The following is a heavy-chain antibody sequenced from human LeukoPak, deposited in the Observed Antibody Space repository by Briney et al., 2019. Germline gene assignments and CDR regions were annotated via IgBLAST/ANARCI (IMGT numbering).Heavy chain of an antibody. CDR1: GYTFTGYY. CDR2: INPNSGGT. CDR3: ARDTDLHYYDSSGYPDAFDI. Sequence: VASVKVSCKASGYTFTGYYMHWVRQAPGQGLEWMGWINPNSGGTNYAQKFQGRVTMTRDTSISTAYMELGRLRSDDTAVYYCARDTDLHYYDSSGYPDAFDIWGQGTMVTVSS. J-gene: IGHJ3*02. V-gene: IGHV1-2*02. D-gene: IGHD3-22*01.